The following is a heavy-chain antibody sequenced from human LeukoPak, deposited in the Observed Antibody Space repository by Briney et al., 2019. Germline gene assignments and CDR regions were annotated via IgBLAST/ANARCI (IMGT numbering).Heavy chain of an antibody. D-gene: IGHD3-16*01. Sequence: GSLRLSCAASGFIFRDYYMSWIRQAPGKGLEWVSYISHSSSTIYYADSVRGRFTISRDNAKSSLYLQMNSLRVEDTAVYFCARDYVWGSSSDYWGQGTLVTVSS. J-gene: IGHJ4*02. V-gene: IGHV3-11*04. CDR2: ISHSSSTI. CDR1: GFIFRDYY. CDR3: ARDYVWGSSSDY.